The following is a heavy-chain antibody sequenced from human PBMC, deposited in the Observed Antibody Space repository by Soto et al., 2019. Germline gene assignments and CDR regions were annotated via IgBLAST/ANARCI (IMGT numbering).Heavy chain of an antibody. CDR2: IYYSGST. V-gene: IGHV4-30-4*01. D-gene: IGHD3-22*01. Sequence: SETLSLTCTVSGGSISSGDYYWSWIRQPPGKGLEWIGYIYYSGSTYYNPSLKSRVTISVDTSKNQFSLKLSSVTAADTAVYYCARDRTYYYDSSRPMRDVWGQGSTVIVSS. CDR1: GGSISSGDYY. J-gene: IGHJ6*02. CDR3: ARDRTYYYDSSRPMRDV.